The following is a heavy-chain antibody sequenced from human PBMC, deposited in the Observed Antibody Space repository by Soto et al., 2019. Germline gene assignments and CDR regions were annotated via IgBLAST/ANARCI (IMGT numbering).Heavy chain of an antibody. CDR3: AGGIPRNYGSGKVKNKKYYFDY. CDR1: GGTFSSYA. D-gene: IGHD3-10*01. V-gene: IGHV1-69*13. Sequence: ASVKVSCKASGGTFSSYAISWVRQAPGQGLEWMGGIIPIFGTANYAQKFQGRVTITADESTSTAYMELSSLRSEDTAVYYCAGGIPRNYGSGKVKNKKYYFDYWGQGTLVTVSS. CDR2: IIPIFGTA. J-gene: IGHJ4*02.